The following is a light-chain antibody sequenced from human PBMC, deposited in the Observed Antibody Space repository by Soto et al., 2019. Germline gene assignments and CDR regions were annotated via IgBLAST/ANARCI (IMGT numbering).Light chain of an antibody. V-gene: IGLV2-8*01. CDR1: SSDVGDNY. CDR3: SAYAGSNNFV. Sequence: SVRTQPPAATGSPGEAATTFYTETSSDVGDNYVSWYQQHLGKAPKLIIYEVSQRPSGVPDRFSGSKSGNTASLTVSGLQTEDEADYSCSAYAGSNNFVFGSGTKV. CDR2: EVS. J-gene: IGLJ1*01.